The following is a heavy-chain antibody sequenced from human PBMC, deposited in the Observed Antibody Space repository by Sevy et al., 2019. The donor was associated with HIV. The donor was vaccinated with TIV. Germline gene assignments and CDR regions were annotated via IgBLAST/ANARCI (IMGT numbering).Heavy chain of an antibody. V-gene: IGHV3-30*04. J-gene: IGHJ4*02. D-gene: IGHD2-15*01. CDR3: AGDQGAVVIVAATLFEY. Sequence: GGSLRLSCAASGFTFSSYAMHWVRQAPGKGLEWVAVISYDGSNKYYADSVKGRFTISRDNSKNTLYLEMNSLRTDDTAVYYCAGDQGAVVIVAATLFEYWGQGTLVTVSS. CDR2: ISYDGSNK. CDR1: GFTFSSYA.